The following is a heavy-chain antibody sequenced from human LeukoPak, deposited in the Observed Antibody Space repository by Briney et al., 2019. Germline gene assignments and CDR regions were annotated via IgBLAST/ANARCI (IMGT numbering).Heavy chain of an antibody. D-gene: IGHD5-12*01. CDR1: GYTFTGYY. CDR2: ISPNTGRT. Sequence: GASVRVSCKASGYTFTGYYIHWVRQAPGQGVEWLGWISPNTGRTHYAQIFQDRVTVTRDTSISTAYMDMSRLKSDDTAVYYCARDRGYSGYDVWGQGTLVTVSS. V-gene: IGHV1-2*02. CDR3: ARDRGYSGYDV. J-gene: IGHJ4*02.